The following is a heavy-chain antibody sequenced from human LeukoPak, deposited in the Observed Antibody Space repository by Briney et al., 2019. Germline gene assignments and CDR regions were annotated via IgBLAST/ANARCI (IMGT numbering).Heavy chain of an antibody. V-gene: IGHV4-59*08. CDR2: IYYSGST. CDR1: GGSISSYY. J-gene: IGHJ6*02. CDR3: ARLGYCSGGSCYSYYYYGMDV. Sequence: SETLSLTCTVSGGSISSYYWSWIRQPPGKGLEWLGYIYYSGSTNYNPSLKSRVTISVDTSKNQFSLKLSSVTAADTAVYYCARLGYCSGGSCYSYYYYGMDVWGQGTTVTVSS. D-gene: IGHD2-15*01.